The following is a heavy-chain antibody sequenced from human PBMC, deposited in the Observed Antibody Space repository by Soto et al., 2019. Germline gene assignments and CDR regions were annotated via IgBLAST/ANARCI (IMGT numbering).Heavy chain of an antibody. CDR3: ASGPHSRGWLNRSGSYVSLDY. Sequence: QVQLQESGPGLVKPSETLSLTCTVSGGSISSYYWSWIRQPPGKGLEWIGYIYYSGSTNYNPALKSRRTLSVDTSKTQSSLKLRSVTPADTAVYYCASGPHSRGWLNRSGSYVSLDYWGQGTLVTVSS. CDR2: IYYSGST. V-gene: IGHV4-59*01. D-gene: IGHD6-19*01. J-gene: IGHJ4*02. CDR1: GGSISSYY.